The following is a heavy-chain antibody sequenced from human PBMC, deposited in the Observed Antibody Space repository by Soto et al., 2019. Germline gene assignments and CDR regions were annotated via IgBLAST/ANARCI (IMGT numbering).Heavy chain of an antibody. Sequence: GGSLRLSCATSGFTFSTYAMHLGRQAPGKGLEYVSAISSNGRSTYYANSVKGRFTISRDNSKNTLYLQMDSLRAEDMAVYYCALDFCSYGVRYAPSAYSGRGTLDPVSA. D-gene: IGHD2-2*01. CDR1: GFTFSTYA. J-gene: IGHJ1*01. V-gene: IGHV3-64*01. CDR2: ISSNGRST. CDR3: ALDFCSYGVRYAPSAY.